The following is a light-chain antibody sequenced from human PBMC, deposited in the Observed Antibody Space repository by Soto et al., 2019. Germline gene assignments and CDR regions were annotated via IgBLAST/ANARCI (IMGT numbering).Light chain of an antibody. CDR3: XQYXNXPYT. Sequence: EIVMTQSPATLSVSPGERAALSCRASQSVSSNFAWYQQKPGQAPRLLIYGASTRATGIPARFSGSGSGTEFTLTISSLQSEDXAXXYXXQYXNXPYTFGQGTKLEI. CDR2: GAS. V-gene: IGKV3-15*01. J-gene: IGKJ2*01. CDR1: QSVSSN.